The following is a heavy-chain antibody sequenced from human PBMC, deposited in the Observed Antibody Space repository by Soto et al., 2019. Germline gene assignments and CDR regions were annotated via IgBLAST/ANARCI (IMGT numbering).Heavy chain of an antibody. V-gene: IGHV1-69*13. CDR1: GGTFSSYA. J-gene: IGHJ6*02. CDR2: IIPIFGTA. D-gene: IGHD2-2*02. CDR3: LLLGYCSSTSCYTGSYGMDV. Sequence: SVKVSCKASGGTFSSYAISWVRQAPGQGLEWMGGIIPIFGTANYAQKFQGRVTITADESTSTAYMELSSLRSEDTAVYYCLLLGYCSSTSCYTGSYGMDVWGRGTTVTVSS.